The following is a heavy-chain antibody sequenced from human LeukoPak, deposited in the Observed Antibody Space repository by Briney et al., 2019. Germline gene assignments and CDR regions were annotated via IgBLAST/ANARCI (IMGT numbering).Heavy chain of an antibody. CDR1: GFTFSSFW. V-gene: IGHV3-7*03. CDR2: LNENGTTK. J-gene: IGHJ3*02. Sequence: GGSLRLSCAVSGFTFSSFWMTWLRQAPGKGLEWVANLNENGTTKYYVDSVKGRFIISRDNAKNSLSLQMYSLRVEDTAVYYFAREDGQRDDIWGQGTMVTVSS. CDR3: AREDGQRDDI. D-gene: IGHD6-25*01.